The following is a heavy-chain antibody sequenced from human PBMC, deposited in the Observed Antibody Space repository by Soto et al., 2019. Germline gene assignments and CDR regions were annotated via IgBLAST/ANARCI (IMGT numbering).Heavy chain of an antibody. D-gene: IGHD2-8*01. Sequence: QVQLAESGGGVVQSGTSLRLSCAASGFTFSSYGMHWVRQAPGKGLEWVAVIWYDGSIEYYADSVKGRFTISRDNSKNTLYLQMNSLRAEDTALYYCARAGVEEAIQVGYFQHWGQGTLVTVSS. J-gene: IGHJ1*01. V-gene: IGHV3-33*01. CDR3: ARAGVEEAIQVGYFQH. CDR1: GFTFSSYG. CDR2: IWYDGSIE.